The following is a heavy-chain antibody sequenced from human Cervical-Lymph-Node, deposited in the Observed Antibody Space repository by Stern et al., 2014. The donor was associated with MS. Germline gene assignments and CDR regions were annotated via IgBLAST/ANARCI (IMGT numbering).Heavy chain of an antibody. D-gene: IGHD2-15*01. J-gene: IGHJ2*01. CDR1: GFTFENYA. CDR2: IRGTGSTT. CDR3: AKDLAVVLVAAGYFDI. V-gene: IGHV3-23*01. Sequence: EVQLLESGGGLVQPGGSLRLSCAASGFTFENYAMSWVRQAPGKGLEWVSGIRGTGSTTYYADSVKGRFTVSRDNSKNTLYLQMNSLRAEDTAVYYCAKDLAVVLVAAGYFDIWGRGTLVTVSS.